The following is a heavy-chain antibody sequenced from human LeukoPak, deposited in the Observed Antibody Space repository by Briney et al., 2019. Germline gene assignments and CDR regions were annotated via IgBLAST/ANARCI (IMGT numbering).Heavy chain of an antibody. J-gene: IGHJ4*02. CDR3: ARDRSPNTAMAYFDY. Sequence: SVKASCKASGGTFSSYAISWVRQAPGQGLEWMGGIIPIFGTANYAQKFQGRVTITADESTSTAYMELSSLRSEDTAVYYCARDRSPNTAMAYFDYWGQGTLVTVSS. D-gene: IGHD5-18*01. CDR2: IIPIFGTA. CDR1: GGTFSSYA. V-gene: IGHV1-69*13.